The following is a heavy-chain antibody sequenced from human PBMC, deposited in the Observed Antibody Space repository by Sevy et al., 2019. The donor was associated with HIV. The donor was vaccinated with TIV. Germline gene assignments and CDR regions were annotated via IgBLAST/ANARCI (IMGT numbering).Heavy chain of an antibody. CDR1: GFTVSNSH. Sequence: GESLKISCAASGFTVSNSHMSWARQAPGKGLEWVSILFSSGNTYYAYSVKGRFTVSRDNSMNTLYLQMHSLTVEDTAVYYCEGYNNGFDYWAQGTLVTVSS. D-gene: IGHD1-20*01. CDR2: LFSSGNT. J-gene: IGHJ4*02. CDR3: EGYNNGFDY. V-gene: IGHV3-66*01.